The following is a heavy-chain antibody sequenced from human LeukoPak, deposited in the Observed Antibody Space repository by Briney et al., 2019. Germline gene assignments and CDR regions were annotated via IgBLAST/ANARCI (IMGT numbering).Heavy chain of an antibody. D-gene: IGHD3-10*01. CDR3: ARALWGCYGSGRAFDY. CDR2: INHSGST. Sequence: SETLSLTCAVYGGSFSGYYWSWIRQPPGKGLEWIGEINHSGSTNYNPSLKSRVTISVDTSKNQFSLKLSSVTAADTAVYYCARALWGCYGSGRAFDYWGQGTLVTVSS. CDR1: GGSFSGYY. J-gene: IGHJ4*02. V-gene: IGHV4-34*01.